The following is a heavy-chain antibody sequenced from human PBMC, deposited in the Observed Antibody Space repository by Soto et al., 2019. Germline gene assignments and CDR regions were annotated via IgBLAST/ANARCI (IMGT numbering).Heavy chain of an antibody. Sequence: QVQLQESGPGLVKPSQTLSLTCTVSGGSISSGGYYWSWIRQHPGKGLEWIGYIYYSGRTYYNPSLKSRVTKSVDTSNNQFSLKLSSVTGADTDVYYRATTERDYYDSSGPAVDYWGQGTLVTVSS. J-gene: IGHJ4*02. D-gene: IGHD3-22*01. V-gene: IGHV4-31*03. CDR3: ATTERDYYDSSGPAVDY. CDR2: IYYSGRT. CDR1: GGSISSGGYY.